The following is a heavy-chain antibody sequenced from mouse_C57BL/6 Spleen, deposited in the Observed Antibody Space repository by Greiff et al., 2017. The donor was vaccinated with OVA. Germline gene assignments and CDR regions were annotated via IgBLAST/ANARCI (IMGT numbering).Heavy chain of an antibody. CDR3: ARPDGNYPWFAY. CDR2: ISSGSSTI. D-gene: IGHD2-1*01. J-gene: IGHJ3*01. CDR1: GFTFSDYG. Sequence: EVKLMESGGGLVKPGGSLKLSCAASGFTFSDYGMHWVRQAPEKGLEWVAYISSGSSTIYYADTVKGRFTISRDNAKNTLFLQMTSLRSEDTAMYYCARPDGNYPWFAYWGQGTLVTVSA. V-gene: IGHV5-17*01.